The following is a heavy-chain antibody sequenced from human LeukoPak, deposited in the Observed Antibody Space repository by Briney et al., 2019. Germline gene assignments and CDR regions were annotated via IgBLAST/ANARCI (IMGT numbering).Heavy chain of an antibody. CDR1: GYTFTGHF. V-gene: IGHV1-2*02. CDR3: ARDAGCSSTSCYAGWFDP. J-gene: IGHJ5*02. Sequence: ASVKVSCKASGYTFTGHFMHWVRQAPGQGLEWMGWINPNSGGTNYAQKFQGRVTMTRDTSISTAYMELSRLRSDDTAVYYCARDAGCSSTSCYAGWFDPWGQGTLVTVSS. CDR2: INPNSGGT. D-gene: IGHD2-2*01.